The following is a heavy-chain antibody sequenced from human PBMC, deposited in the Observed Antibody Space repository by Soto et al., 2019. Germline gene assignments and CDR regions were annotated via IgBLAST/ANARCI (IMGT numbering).Heavy chain of an antibody. Sequence: SVKVSCKASGGTFSSYVISWVRQAPGQGLEWMGGIIPIFGTANYAQKFQGRVTITADESTSTAYMELSSLRSEDTAVYYCARAWGGLYGDYGVRVYYYYGMDVWGQGTTVTVSS. CDR3: ARAWGGLYGDYGVRVYYYYGMDV. D-gene: IGHD4-17*01. V-gene: IGHV1-69*13. CDR1: GGTFSSYV. J-gene: IGHJ6*02. CDR2: IIPIFGTA.